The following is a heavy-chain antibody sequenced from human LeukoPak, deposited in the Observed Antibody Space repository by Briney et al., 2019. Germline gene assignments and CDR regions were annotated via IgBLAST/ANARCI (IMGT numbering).Heavy chain of an antibody. CDR1: GFTFSSYA. CDR2: IGGSGDSA. J-gene: IGHJ4*02. CDR3: ARESTASRPHAFDY. V-gene: IGHV3-23*01. Sequence: GGSLRLSCAASGFTFSSYAMNWVRQAPEKGLEWVSAIGGSGDSAYYADSVKGRFTISRDNSKNSLYLQMNSLRAEDTAVYFCARESTASRPHAFDYWGQGTLVTVSS. D-gene: IGHD6-13*01.